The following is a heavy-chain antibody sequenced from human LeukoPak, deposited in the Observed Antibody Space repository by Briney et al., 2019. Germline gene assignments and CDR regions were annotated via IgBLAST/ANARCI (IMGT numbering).Heavy chain of an antibody. V-gene: IGHV4-34*01. Sequence: SETLSLTCAVYGGSFSGYYWSWIRQPPGKGLEWIGEINHSGSADYNPSLKSRVTISVDTSKNQFSLNLNSVTAAEPAVYYCARAYPLPLSGPVDYWGQGPLVTVSS. CDR1: GGSFSGYY. CDR2: INHSGSA. CDR3: ARAYPLPLSGPVDY. J-gene: IGHJ4*02.